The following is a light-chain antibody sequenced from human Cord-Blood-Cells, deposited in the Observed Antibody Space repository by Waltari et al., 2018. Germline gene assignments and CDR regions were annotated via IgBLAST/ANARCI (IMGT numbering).Light chain of an antibody. Sequence: QSALTQPASVSGSPGQSITISCTGTSRDVGGYNYVSWYQQHPGKAPKRLIFDVSNRPSGVSNRFSGSKSGNTASLTISVLQAEDEAEYYCSSYTSSSTLVFGGGTKLTVL. CDR3: SSYTSSSTLV. CDR2: DVS. J-gene: IGLJ2*01. V-gene: IGLV2-14*01. CDR1: SRDVGGYNY.